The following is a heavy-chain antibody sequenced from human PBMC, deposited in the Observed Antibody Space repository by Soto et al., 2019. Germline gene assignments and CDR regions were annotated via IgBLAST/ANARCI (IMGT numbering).Heavy chain of an antibody. V-gene: IGHV3-53*01. J-gene: IGHJ4*02. CDR1: GFTVSSNY. D-gene: IGHD5-18*01. CDR3: ARGIPRGYSYGSYYFDY. Sequence: EVQLVESGGGLIQPGGSLRLSCAASGFTVSSNYMTWVRQAPGKGLGWVSVIYSGGRTYYADSVKGRFTISRDNSKNTLYLQMNSLRAEDTAVYYCARGIPRGYSYGSYYFDYWGQGTLVTVSS. CDR2: IYSGGRT.